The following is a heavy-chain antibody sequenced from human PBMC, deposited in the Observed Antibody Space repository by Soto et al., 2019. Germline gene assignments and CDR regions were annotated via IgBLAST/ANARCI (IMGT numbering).Heavy chain of an antibody. J-gene: IGHJ5*02. Sequence: EMQLVESGGGLVKPGGSLRLSCAASGFTFSSYSMSWVRQAPGKGLEWLSSISRTSRDIYYADSVKGRFTISRDNAKNSLYLQMTSLRAEDTAVYYCARDPSPYNIPYNWFDPWGQGTLVTVSS. CDR3: ARDPSPYNIPYNWFDP. CDR2: ISRTSRDI. D-gene: IGHD1-20*01. V-gene: IGHV3-21*02. CDR1: GFTFSSYS.